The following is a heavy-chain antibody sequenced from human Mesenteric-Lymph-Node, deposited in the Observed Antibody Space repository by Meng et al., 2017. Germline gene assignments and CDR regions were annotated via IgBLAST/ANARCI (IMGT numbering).Heavy chain of an antibody. CDR1: GFTFDGYA. CDR3: TRGRGEDILTGLC. D-gene: IGHD3-9*01. Sequence: SLKFSCAASGFTFDGYAMHWVRQAPGKRLEWVAVISYDGSNKYYADSVKGRFTISRDNSKNTLYLQMNSRRAEDTAVYYCTRGRGEDILTGLCWGQGTLVTVSS. J-gene: IGHJ4*02. V-gene: IGHV3-30*04. CDR2: ISYDGSNK.